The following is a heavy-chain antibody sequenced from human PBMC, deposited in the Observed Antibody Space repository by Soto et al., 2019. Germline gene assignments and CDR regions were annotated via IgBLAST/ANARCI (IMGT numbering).Heavy chain of an antibody. CDR2: IYNDGST. J-gene: IGHJ4*02. D-gene: IGHD3-10*01. Sequence: VQLVESGGDLVQPGGSLRLSCAASGITVSSNYMSWVRQAPGKGPEWVSVIYNDGSTKYADSVNGRFTISRDDSKNMVNLQMTSLSVEDTAIYYCARALSSEGPLLDFDSWGQGTLVTVTS. V-gene: IGHV3-66*01. CDR3: ARALSSEGPLLDFDS. CDR1: GITVSSNY.